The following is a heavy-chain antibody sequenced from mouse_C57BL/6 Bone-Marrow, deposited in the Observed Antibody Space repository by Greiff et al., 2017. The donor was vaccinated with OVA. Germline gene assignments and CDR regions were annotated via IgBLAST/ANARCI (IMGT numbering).Heavy chain of an antibody. D-gene: IGHD1-1*01. CDR3: TVGRGY. J-gene: IGHJ2*01. Sequence: DVMLVESGGGLVKPGGSMKLSCVASGFTFSNYWMNWVRQSPEKGLEWVAQIRLKSDNYATHYAASVKGRFTISRDDSKSSVYLQMNNLSAEDTGIYYCTVGRGYWGQGTTLTVSS. V-gene: IGHV6-3*01. CDR2: IRLKSDNYAT. CDR1: GFTFSNYW.